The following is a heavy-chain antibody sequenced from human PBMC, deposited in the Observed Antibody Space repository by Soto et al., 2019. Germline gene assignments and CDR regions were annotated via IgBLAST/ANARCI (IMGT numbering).Heavy chain of an antibody. Sequence: PSETLSLTCTVSGGSISSYYWSWIRQPPGKGLEWIGYIYYSGSTNYNPSLKSRVTISVDTSKNQFSLKLSSVTAADTAVYYCARENCSGGSCYPAYFDYWGQGTLVTVSS. J-gene: IGHJ4*02. CDR3: ARENCSGGSCYPAYFDY. CDR2: IYYSGST. D-gene: IGHD2-15*01. CDR1: GGSISSYY. V-gene: IGHV4-59*01.